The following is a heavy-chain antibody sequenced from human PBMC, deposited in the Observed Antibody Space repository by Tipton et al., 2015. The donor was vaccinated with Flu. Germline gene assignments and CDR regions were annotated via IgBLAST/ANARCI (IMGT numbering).Heavy chain of an antibody. V-gene: IGHV3-53*01. Sequence: QLVQSGGGLIQPGGSLRLSCAASGFTVNSDQMSWVRQAPGKGLEWVSLIYTGGGVDYADSVKGRFTVSRDNSKNTLYLRMNSLRAEDTAVYFCARSGWKYINGWYRYFDSGGQGTLVTVSS. J-gene: IGHJ4*02. CDR3: ARSGWKYINGWYRYFDS. CDR1: GFTVNSDQ. CDR2: IYTGGGV. D-gene: IGHD6-19*01.